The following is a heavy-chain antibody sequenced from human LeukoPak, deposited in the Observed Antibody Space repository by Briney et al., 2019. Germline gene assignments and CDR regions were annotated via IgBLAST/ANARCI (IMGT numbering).Heavy chain of an antibody. D-gene: IGHD3-22*01. CDR1: GYSISSGYY. CDR2: IYHSGST. V-gene: IGHV4-38-2*02. Sequence: SETLSLTCTVSGYSISSGYYWGWIRQPPGKGLEWIGGIYHSGSTYYNPSLKSRVTISVDTSKNQFSPKLSSVTAADTAVYYCARALRAYYYDSSGYGNWYFDLWGRGTLVTVSS. J-gene: IGHJ2*01. CDR3: ARALRAYYYDSSGYGNWYFDL.